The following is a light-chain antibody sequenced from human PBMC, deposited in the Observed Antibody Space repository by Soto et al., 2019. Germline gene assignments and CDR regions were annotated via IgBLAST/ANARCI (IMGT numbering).Light chain of an antibody. CDR1: QAIRND. J-gene: IGKJ1*01. Sequence: DIQMTQSPSSLSASLGDRVTITCRASQAIRNDVGWYQQKPGQDPKRLIYVASTLESGVPSRFSGSGFGTEFTLTISSLQPDDFATYYCQHYNSYSEAFGQGTKVDNK. V-gene: IGKV1-17*01. CDR2: VAS. CDR3: QHYNSYSEA.